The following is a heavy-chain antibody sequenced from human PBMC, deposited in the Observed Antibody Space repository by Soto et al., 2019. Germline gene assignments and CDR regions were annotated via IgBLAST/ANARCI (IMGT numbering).Heavy chain of an antibody. CDR3: VRDNATNYYDRSGYFEY. D-gene: IGHD3-22*01. Sequence: TSETTSVSCIVSGRSIISVDVCLSMIRQTAVKGLEWIGNIYYSGSTYYTPPLKREVTISVDTSKNQFSMKLSFVTAADTAVYYCVRDNATNYYDRSGYFEYWGQGTLIT. J-gene: IGHJ4*02. CDR1: GRSIISVDVC. CDR2: IYYSGST. V-gene: IGHV4-30-4*01.